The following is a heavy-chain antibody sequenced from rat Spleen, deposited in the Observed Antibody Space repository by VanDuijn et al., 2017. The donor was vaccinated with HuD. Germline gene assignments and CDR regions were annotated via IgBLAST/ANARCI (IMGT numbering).Heavy chain of an antibody. Sequence: EVQLVESGGGLVQPGRSLKLSCVASGFTFNNYWMTWIRQAPGKGLEWVASISPSGATTNHRDSVKGRFTISRDNGKNTLYLQMDSLRSEDTATYYCATDGYYDFDYWGQGVMVTVSS. D-gene: IGHD1-1*01. CDR1: GFTFNNYW. CDR3: ATDGYYDFDY. J-gene: IGHJ2*01. V-gene: IGHV5-31*01. CDR2: ISPSGATT.